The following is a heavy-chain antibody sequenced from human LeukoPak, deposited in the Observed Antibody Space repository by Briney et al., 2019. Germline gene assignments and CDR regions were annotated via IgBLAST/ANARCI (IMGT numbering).Heavy chain of an antibody. J-gene: IGHJ3*02. D-gene: IGHD2/OR15-2a*01. CDR2: TYYRSKWYN. CDR3: ARDIVLQGLDAFDI. Sequence: SQTLSLTRAISGDSVSSNSAAWNWIRQSPSRGLEWLGRTYYRSKWYNDYAVSVKSRITINPDTSKNKFSLQLNSVTPEDTAVYYCARDIVLQGLDAFDIWGQGTMVTVSS. CDR1: GDSVSSNSAA. V-gene: IGHV6-1*01.